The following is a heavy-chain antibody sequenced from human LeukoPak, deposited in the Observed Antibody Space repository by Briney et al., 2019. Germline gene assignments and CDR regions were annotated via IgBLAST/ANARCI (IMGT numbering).Heavy chain of an antibody. CDR2: ISGSGGST. Sequence: GGSPRLSCAASGFTFSSYAMSWVRQAPGKGLEWVSAISGSGGSTYYADSVKGRFTISRDNSKNTLYLQMNSLRAEDTAVYYCAKAVGVVITTWYDYWGQGTLVTVSS. D-gene: IGHD3-22*01. J-gene: IGHJ4*02. V-gene: IGHV3-23*01. CDR1: GFTFSSYA. CDR3: AKAVGVVITTWYDY.